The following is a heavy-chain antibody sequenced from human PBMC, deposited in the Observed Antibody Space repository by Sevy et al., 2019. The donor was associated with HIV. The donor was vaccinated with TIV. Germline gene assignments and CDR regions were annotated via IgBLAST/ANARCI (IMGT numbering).Heavy chain of an antibody. J-gene: IGHJ4*02. CDR3: AKQDNWNDFPFEY. CDR2: ISYDGSNK. V-gene: IGHV3-30*18. CDR1: GFSFRSYG. Sequence: GGSLRLSCAASGFSFRSYGMHWVRQAPGKGLEWVAVISYDGSNKHYADSVKGRFTISRDNSKNTLYLQMNSLRAEDTAVYYCAKQDNWNDFPFEYWGQATLVTVSS. D-gene: IGHD1-1*01.